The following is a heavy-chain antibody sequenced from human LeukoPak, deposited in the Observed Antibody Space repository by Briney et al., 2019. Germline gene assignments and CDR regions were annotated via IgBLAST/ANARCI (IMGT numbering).Heavy chain of an antibody. V-gene: IGHV1-18*01. D-gene: IGHD2-2*01. CDR1: GYTFISYG. Sequence: ASVKVSCKASGYTFISYGITWVRQAPGQGLEWMGWISGHNGNTNYAQKVQDRVTMTTDTSTTTAYMELRSLRFDDTAVYYCARDRGGKGSAIFYWGQGSLVTVSS. CDR3: ARDRGGKGSAIFY. J-gene: IGHJ4*02. CDR2: ISGHNGNT.